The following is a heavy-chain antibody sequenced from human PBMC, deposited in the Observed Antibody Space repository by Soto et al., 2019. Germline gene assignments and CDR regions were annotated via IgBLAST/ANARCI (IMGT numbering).Heavy chain of an antibody. CDR3: ARGYCTATICDPWFDP. CDR1: GYAFSIYW. V-gene: IGHV5-51*01. D-gene: IGHD2-8*02. J-gene: IGHJ5*02. CDR2: IYPGDSDT. Sequence: PGESLKISCQGSGYAFSIYWIAWVRQMPGKGLEWMGIIYPGDSDTRYSPSFQGQVTISVDKSITTAYLQWSRLKASDTAMYYCARGYCTATICDPWFDPWGQGTLVTV.